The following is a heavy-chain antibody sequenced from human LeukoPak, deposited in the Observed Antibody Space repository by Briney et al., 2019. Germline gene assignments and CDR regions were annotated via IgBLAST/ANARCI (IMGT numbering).Heavy chain of an antibody. Sequence: GGSLRLSCAASGFTFSTYSMNWVRQAPGKGLQWVSSITRSSYIYYADLVKGRFTISRDNAKNSLYLQMNSLRAEDTAVYYCAELGITMIGGVWGKGTTVTISS. CDR2: ITRSSYI. D-gene: IGHD3-10*02. V-gene: IGHV3-21*01. J-gene: IGHJ6*04. CDR1: GFTFSTYS. CDR3: AELGITMIGGV.